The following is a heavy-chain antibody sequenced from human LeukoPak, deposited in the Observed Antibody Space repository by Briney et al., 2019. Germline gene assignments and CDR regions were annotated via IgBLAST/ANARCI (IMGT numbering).Heavy chain of an antibody. Sequence: GGSLRLSCAASGFTFSSYDMHWVRQAAGTGLEWVSAIGTAGDTYYPGSVRGRFTIARENAKNSLYLQMNSLRAGDTAVYYCARGPHPHSSSWYASRYWGQGTLVTVSS. J-gene: IGHJ4*02. CDR1: GFTFSSYD. V-gene: IGHV3-13*04. CDR3: ARGPHPHSSSWYASRY. CDR2: IGTAGDT. D-gene: IGHD6-13*01.